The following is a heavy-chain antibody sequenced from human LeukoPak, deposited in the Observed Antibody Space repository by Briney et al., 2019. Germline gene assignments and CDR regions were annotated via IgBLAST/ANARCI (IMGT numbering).Heavy chain of an antibody. CDR1: GGSISSGDYY. CDR2: IYYSGST. V-gene: IGHV4-30-4*01. Sequence: SETLSLTCTVSGGSISSGDYYWSWIRQPPGKGLEWIGYIYYSGSTYYNPSPKSRVTISVDTSKNQFSLKLSSVTAADTAVYYCARAPVRYSGSYDFDFDHWGQGTLVTVSS. CDR3: ARAPVRYSGSYDFDFDH. D-gene: IGHD1-26*01. J-gene: IGHJ4*02.